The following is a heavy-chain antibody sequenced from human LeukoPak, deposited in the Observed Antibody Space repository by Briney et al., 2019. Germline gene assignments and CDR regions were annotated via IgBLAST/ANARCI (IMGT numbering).Heavy chain of an antibody. V-gene: IGHV4-39*07. Sequence: PSETLSLTCTVSGGSISSSSYYWGWIRQPPGKGLEWIGSIYYSGSTNYNPSLKSRVTISVDTSKNQFSLKLSSVTAADTAVYYCARGSSSWYGLDYWGQGTLVTVSS. CDR1: GGSISSSSYY. CDR2: IYYSGST. J-gene: IGHJ4*02. CDR3: ARGSSSWYGLDY. D-gene: IGHD6-13*01.